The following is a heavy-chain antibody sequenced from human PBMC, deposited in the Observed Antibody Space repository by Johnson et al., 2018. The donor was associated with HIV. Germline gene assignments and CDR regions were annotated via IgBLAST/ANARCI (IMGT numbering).Heavy chain of an antibody. CDR1: GFTFDDYA. CDR2: ISWNSGSI. J-gene: IGHJ3*01. V-gene: IGHV3-9*01. Sequence: VQLVESGGGFVQPGRSLRLSCAASGFTFDDYAMHWVRQAPGKGLEWVSGISWNSGSIGYADSVKGRFTISRDNAKNSLYLQMNSLRAEDTALYYCAKGYNWNYCESWGQGTMVTVSS. CDR3: AKGYNWNYCES. D-gene: IGHD1-7*01.